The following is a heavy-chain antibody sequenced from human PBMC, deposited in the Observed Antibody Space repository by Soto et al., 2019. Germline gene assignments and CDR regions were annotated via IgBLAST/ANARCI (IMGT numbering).Heavy chain of an antibody. J-gene: IGHJ6*02. V-gene: IGHV1-69*06. D-gene: IGHD6-6*01. CDR2: IIPIFGTA. Sequence: SVKVSCKASGGTFSSYAISWVRQAPGQGLEWMGGIIPIFGTANYAQKFQGRVTITADKSTSTAYMELSSLRSEDTAVYYCARGGAAHVVSAWSIEGILKDIQQAYYYGMDVWGQGTTVTVSS. CDR3: ARGGAAHVVSAWSIEGILKDIQQAYYYGMDV. CDR1: GGTFSSYA.